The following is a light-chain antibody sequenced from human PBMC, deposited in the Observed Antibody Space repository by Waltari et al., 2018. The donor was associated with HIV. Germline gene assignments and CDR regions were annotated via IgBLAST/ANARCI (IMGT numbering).Light chain of an antibody. CDR1: QSVGSK. CDR3: QQYNNWPPRT. CDR2: DAS. V-gene: IGKV3-15*01. J-gene: IGKJ1*01. Sequence: EIVLSHSPAPLSLSPGERVTPTCRAIQSVGSKLAWYQQKPGQAPRLLIYDASTRATGIPARFSGSGSGTEFTLTISSLQSEDFAVYYCQQYNNWPPRTFGQGTKVEIK.